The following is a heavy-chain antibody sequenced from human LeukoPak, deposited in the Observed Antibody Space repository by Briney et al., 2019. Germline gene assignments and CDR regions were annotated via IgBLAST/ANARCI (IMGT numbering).Heavy chain of an antibody. J-gene: IGHJ4*02. CDR1: GGSISSYY. CDR2: IYYSGST. Sequence: PSETLSLTCTVSGGSISSYYWSWIRQPPGKGLEWIGYIYYSGSTNYNPSLKSRVTISVDTSKNQFSLKLSSVTAADTAVYYCARGGYSGYSDYWGQGTLVTVSS. V-gene: IGHV4-59*01. CDR3: ARGGYSGYSDY. D-gene: IGHD1-26*01.